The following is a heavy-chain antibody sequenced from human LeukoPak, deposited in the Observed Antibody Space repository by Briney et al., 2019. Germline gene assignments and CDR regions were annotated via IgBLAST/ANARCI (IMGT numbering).Heavy chain of an antibody. V-gene: IGHV1-2*02. D-gene: IGHD4-17*01. CDR2: LNPNSGGT. J-gene: IGHJ5*02. CDR1: GYSFTGHY. CDR3: ARGGLSLTTYWFDP. Sequence: ASVKVSCKASGYSFTGHYIHWVRQAPGQGLEWMGWLNPNSGGTKFAQKFQGRVTMTRDTSISTAYMELSRLRSDDTAVYYCARGGLSLTTYWFDPWDQGTLVTVSS.